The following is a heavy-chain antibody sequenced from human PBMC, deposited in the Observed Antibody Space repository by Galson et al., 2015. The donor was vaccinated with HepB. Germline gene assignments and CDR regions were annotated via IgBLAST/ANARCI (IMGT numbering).Heavy chain of an antibody. CDR3: ARDSGPVPKVGATIALLDY. CDR2: ISSSGSTI. J-gene: IGHJ4*02. D-gene: IGHD1-26*01. Sequence: SLRLSCAASGFTFSSYEMNWVRQAPGKGLEWVSYISSSGSTIYYADSVKGRFTISRDNAKNSLYLQMNSLRAEDTAVYYCARDSGPVPKVGATIALLDYWGQGTLVTVSS. V-gene: IGHV3-48*03. CDR1: GFTFSSYE.